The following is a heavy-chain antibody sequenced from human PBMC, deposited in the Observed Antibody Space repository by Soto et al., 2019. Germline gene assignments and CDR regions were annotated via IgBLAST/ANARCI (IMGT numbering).Heavy chain of an antibody. Sequence: QVQLQQWGAGLLKPSETLSLTCAVYGGSFSGYYWSWIRQPPGKGLEWIGEINHSGSTNYNPSLKSRVTISVDTSKNQFSLKLSSVTAADTAVYYCARGRAAVARHFQHWGQGTLVTVSS. CDR1: GGSFSGYY. CDR3: ARGRAAVARHFQH. D-gene: IGHD6-19*01. J-gene: IGHJ1*01. CDR2: INHSGST. V-gene: IGHV4-34*01.